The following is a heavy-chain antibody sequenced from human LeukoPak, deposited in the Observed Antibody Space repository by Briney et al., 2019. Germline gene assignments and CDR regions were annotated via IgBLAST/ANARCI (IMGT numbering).Heavy chain of an antibody. D-gene: IGHD3-16*01. J-gene: IGHJ5*02. CDR2: INPNSGGT. V-gene: IGHV1-2*02. Sequence: ASVKVSCKASGYTFTGYYMHWVRQAPGQGLEWMGWINPNSGGTNYAQKFQGRVTMTRDTSISTAYMELSRLRSDDTAVYYCARFWGYAPYNCFDPWGQGTLVTVSS. CDR1: GYTFTGYY. CDR3: ARFWGYAPYNCFDP.